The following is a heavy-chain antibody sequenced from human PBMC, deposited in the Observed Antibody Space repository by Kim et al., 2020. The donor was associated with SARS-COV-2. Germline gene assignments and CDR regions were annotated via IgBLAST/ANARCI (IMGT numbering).Heavy chain of an antibody. CDR3: ARPIFGVVELYGMDV. V-gene: IGHV4-39*01. D-gene: IGHD3-3*01. Sequence: PSLKSRVTISVDTSKNQFSLKLSSVTAADTAVYYCARPIFGVVELYGMDVWGQGTTVTVSS. J-gene: IGHJ6*02.